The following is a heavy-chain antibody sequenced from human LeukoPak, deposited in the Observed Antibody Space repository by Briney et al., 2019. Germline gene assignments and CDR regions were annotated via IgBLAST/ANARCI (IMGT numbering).Heavy chain of an antibody. D-gene: IGHD2-15*01. CDR1: GGSFSGYY. Sequence: PSETLSLTXAVYGGSFSGYYWSWIRQPPGKGLEWIGEINHSGSTNYHPSLKSRVTISVDTSKNQFSLKLSSVTAADTAVYYCARGGAVVRYNWFDPWGQGTLVTVSS. CDR2: INHSGST. J-gene: IGHJ5*02. V-gene: IGHV4-34*01. CDR3: ARGGAVVRYNWFDP.